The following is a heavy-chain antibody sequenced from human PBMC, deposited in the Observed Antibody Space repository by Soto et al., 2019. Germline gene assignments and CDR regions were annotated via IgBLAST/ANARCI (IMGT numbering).Heavy chain of an antibody. CDR2: IDPSDSYT. CDR3: ARHSLYDSSGYYLDYYYGMDV. J-gene: IGHJ6*02. CDR1: GYGFTSYW. D-gene: IGHD3-22*01. Sequence: PGESLKISCKGSGYGFTSYWISWVRQMPGKGLEWMGRIDPSDSYTNYSPSFQGHVTISADKSISTAYLQWSSLKASDTAMYYCARHSLYDSSGYYLDYYYGMDVWGQGTTVTVSS. V-gene: IGHV5-10-1*01.